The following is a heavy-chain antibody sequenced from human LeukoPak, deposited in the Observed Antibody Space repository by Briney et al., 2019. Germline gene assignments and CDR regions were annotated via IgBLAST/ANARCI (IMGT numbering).Heavy chain of an antibody. D-gene: IGHD3-3*01. CDR3: ARDQNYDFWSGYYSESGYDY. J-gene: IGHJ4*02. CDR2: INPNSGGT. Sequence: GASVKVSCKASGYTFTGYYMHWVRQAPGQGLEWMGWINPNSGGTNYAQKFQGRVTMTRDTSISTAYMELSRLRSDDTAVYYCARDQNYDFWSGYYSESGYDYWGQGTLVTVSS. V-gene: IGHV1-2*02. CDR1: GYTFTGYY.